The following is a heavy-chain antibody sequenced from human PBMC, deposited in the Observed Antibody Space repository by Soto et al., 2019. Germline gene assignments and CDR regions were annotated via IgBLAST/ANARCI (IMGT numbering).Heavy chain of an antibody. D-gene: IGHD1-26*01. CDR3: ARHSSGSRHPGFDY. J-gene: IGHJ4*02. CDR1: GGSISSYY. CDR2: IYYGGST. V-gene: IGHV4-59*08. Sequence: SETLSLTCTVSGGSISSYYWSWIRQPPGKGLEWIGYIYYGGSTNYNPSLKSRVTISVDTSKNQFSLKLSSMTAADTAVYYCARHSSGSRHPGFDYWGQGTLVTVSS.